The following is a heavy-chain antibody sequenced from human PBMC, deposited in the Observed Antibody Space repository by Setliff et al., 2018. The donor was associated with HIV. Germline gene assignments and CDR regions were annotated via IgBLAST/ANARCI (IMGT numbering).Heavy chain of an antibody. CDR3: ARGFSVYSSSDPLLNWFDP. CDR1: GYTFTRHY. D-gene: IGHD6-6*01. V-gene: IGHV1-2*02. Sequence: GASVKVSCKASGYTFTRHYLHWVRLAPGQGLEWMGWINPNSGDTNYAQKFQGRVTITRDTSASTAYMELSSLRSEDTAVYYCARGFSVYSSSDPLLNWFDPWGQGTLVTVSS. CDR2: INPNSGDT. J-gene: IGHJ5*02.